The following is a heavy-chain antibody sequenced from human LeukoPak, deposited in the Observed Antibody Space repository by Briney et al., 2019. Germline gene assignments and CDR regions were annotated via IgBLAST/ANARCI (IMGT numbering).Heavy chain of an antibody. CDR3: AAGSSSPSLDY. CDR2: LIPIFGTA. Sequence: ASVKVSCKASGGTFSSYAISWVRQAPGQGLEWMGGLIPIFGTANYAQKFQGRVTITADESTSTAYMELSSLRSEDTAVYYCAAGSSSPSLDYWGQGTLVTVSS. D-gene: IGHD6-6*01. CDR1: GGTFSSYA. V-gene: IGHV1-69*13. J-gene: IGHJ4*02.